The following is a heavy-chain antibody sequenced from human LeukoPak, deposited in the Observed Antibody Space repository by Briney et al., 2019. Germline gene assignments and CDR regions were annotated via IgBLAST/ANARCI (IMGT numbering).Heavy chain of an antibody. CDR2: ISSSGSTI. Sequence: GGSLRLSCAASGFTFSSYEMNWVRQAPGTGLEWVSYISSSGSTIYYADSVKGRFTTSRDNAKNSLYLQMNSLRAEDTAVYYCAELGITMIGGVWGKGTTVTISP. J-gene: IGHJ6*04. CDR1: GFTFSSYE. D-gene: IGHD3-10*02. CDR3: AELGITMIGGV. V-gene: IGHV3-48*03.